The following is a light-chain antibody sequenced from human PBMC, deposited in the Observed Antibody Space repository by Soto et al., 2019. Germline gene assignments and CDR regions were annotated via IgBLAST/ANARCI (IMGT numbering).Light chain of an antibody. CDR1: TGAVTSGHY. CDR2: DTS. CDR3: LLSYSGAWAV. Sequence: QAVVTQEPSLTVSPGGTVTLTCGSSTGAVTSGHYPYWFQQKPGQAPRTLIYDTSNKHSWTPARFSGSLLGGKAALTLSGAQPEDEAEYYCLLSYSGAWAVFGGGTQLTVL. J-gene: IGLJ7*01. V-gene: IGLV7-46*01.